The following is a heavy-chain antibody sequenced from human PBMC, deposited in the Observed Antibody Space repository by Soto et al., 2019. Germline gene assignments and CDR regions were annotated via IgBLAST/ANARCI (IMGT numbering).Heavy chain of an antibody. CDR2: ISGSGGST. CDR1: GFTFSSYA. CDR3: AKDRVRVTMLASVAKGFDY. D-gene: IGHD4-17*01. Sequence: GGSLRLSCAASGFTFSSYAMSWVRQAPGKGLEWVSAISGSGGSTYYADSVKGRFTISRDNSKNTLYLQMNSLRAEDTAVYYCAKDRVRVTMLASVAKGFDYWGQGTLVTVSS. V-gene: IGHV3-23*01. J-gene: IGHJ4*02.